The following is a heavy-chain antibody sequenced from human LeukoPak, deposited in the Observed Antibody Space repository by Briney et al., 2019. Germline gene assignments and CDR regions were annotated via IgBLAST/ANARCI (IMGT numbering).Heavy chain of an antibody. Sequence: GGSLRLSCAASGFTVSSNYMSWVRQAPGKGLEWVSVIYSGGSTYYADSVKGRFTISRDNSKNTLYLQMNSLRAEDTAVYYCARTTGYSSSWYGGVGGAFDIWGQGTMVTVSS. D-gene: IGHD6-13*01. V-gene: IGHV3-53*01. CDR1: GFTVSSNY. J-gene: IGHJ3*02. CDR2: IYSGGST. CDR3: ARTTGYSSSWYGGVGGAFDI.